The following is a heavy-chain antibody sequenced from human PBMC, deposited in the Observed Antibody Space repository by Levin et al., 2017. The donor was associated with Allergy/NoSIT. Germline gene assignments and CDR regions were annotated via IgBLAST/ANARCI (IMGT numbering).Heavy chain of an antibody. V-gene: IGHV4-34*01. Sequence: PSETLSLTCAVYGGSFSGYYWSWIRQPPGKGLEWIGEINHSGSTNYNPSLKSRVTISVDTSKNQFSLKLSSVTAADTAVYYCAREDSGSYLTDYWGQGTLVTVSS. J-gene: IGHJ4*02. CDR2: INHSGST. CDR1: GGSFSGYY. D-gene: IGHD1-26*01. CDR3: AREDSGSYLTDY.